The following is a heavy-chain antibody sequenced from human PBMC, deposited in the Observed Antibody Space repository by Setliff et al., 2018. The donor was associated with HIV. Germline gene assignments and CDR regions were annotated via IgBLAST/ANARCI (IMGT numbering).Heavy chain of an antibody. CDR2: VYYTGST. CDR1: GGSIGSYY. Sequence: ASETLSLTCIVSGGSIGSYYWSWIRQSPRKGLEWIGYVYYTGSTNYNPSLKSRVTIGVDTSKNQFSLKLTSVTAADAAVYYCARRRPPPSGLYSAYYMDVWGTGTTVTVS. D-gene: IGHD1-26*01. V-gene: IGHV4-59*08. CDR3: ARRRPPPSGLYSAYYMDV. J-gene: IGHJ6*03.